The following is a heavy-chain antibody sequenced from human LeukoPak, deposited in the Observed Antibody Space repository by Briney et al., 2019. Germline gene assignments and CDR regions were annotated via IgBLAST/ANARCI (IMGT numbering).Heavy chain of an antibody. V-gene: IGHV4-34*01. J-gene: IGHJ4*02. CDR1: GGSFSGYY. CDR3: ATGSSGWYYKLDY. D-gene: IGHD6-19*01. Sequence: SETLSLTCAVYGGSFSGYYWSRIRQPPGKGLEWIGEINHSGSTNYNPSLKSRVTISVDTSRNQFSLKLSSVTAADTAVYYCATGSSGWYYKLDYWGQGTLVTVSS. CDR2: INHSGST.